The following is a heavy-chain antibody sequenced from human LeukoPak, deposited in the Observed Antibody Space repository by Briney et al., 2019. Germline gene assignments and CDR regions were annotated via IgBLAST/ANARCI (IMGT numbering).Heavy chain of an antibody. Sequence: GGSLRLSRAASGFTFSSYGMHWVRQAPGKGLEWVAVISYDGSNKYYADSVKGRFTISRDNSKNTLYLQMNSLRAEDTAVYYCAKGYSSGWPTDYWGQGTLVTVSS. CDR2: ISYDGSNK. V-gene: IGHV3-30*18. CDR1: GFTFSSYG. D-gene: IGHD6-19*01. J-gene: IGHJ4*02. CDR3: AKGYSSGWPTDY.